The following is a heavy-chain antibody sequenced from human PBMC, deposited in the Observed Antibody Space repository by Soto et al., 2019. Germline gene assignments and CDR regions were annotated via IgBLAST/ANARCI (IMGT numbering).Heavy chain of an antibody. CDR1: GFTFSSYG. CDR2: IWYDGSNK. V-gene: IGHV3-33*01. J-gene: IGHJ4*02. D-gene: IGHD2-2*02. CDR3: ARGVVVVPAAIRTYYFDY. Sequence: GGSLRLSCAASGFTFSSYGMHWVRQAPGKGLEWVAVIWYDGSNKYYADSVKGRFTISRDNSKNTLYLQMNSLRAEDTAVYYWARGVVVVPAAIRTYYFDYWGQGTLVTVSS.